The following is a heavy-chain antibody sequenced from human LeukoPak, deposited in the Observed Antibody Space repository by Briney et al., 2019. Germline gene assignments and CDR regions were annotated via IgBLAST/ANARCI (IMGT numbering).Heavy chain of an antibody. Sequence: SETLSLTCAVSGGSISSGGYSWSRIRQPPGKGLEWIGYIYHSGSTYYNPSLKSRVTISVDRSKNQFSLKLSSVTAADTAVYYCARAVQRWFWFDPWGQGTLVTVSS. V-gene: IGHV4-30-2*01. CDR2: IYHSGST. D-gene: IGHD3-10*01. CDR1: GGSISSGGYS. CDR3: ARAVQRWFWFDP. J-gene: IGHJ5*02.